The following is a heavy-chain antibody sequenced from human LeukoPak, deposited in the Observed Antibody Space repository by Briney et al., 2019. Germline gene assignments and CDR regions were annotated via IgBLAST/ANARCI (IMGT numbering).Heavy chain of an antibody. Sequence: GGSLRLSCAASGFTFSSYWMSWVRQAPGKGLEWVANIKQDGSEKYYVDSVKGRFTISRDNAKNSLYLQMNSLRAEDTAVYYCARVDFWSGYYRYYYYYMDVWGKGTTVTVSS. V-gene: IGHV3-7*01. D-gene: IGHD3-3*01. J-gene: IGHJ6*03. CDR3: ARVDFWSGYYRYYYYYMDV. CDR1: GFTFSSYW. CDR2: IKQDGSEK.